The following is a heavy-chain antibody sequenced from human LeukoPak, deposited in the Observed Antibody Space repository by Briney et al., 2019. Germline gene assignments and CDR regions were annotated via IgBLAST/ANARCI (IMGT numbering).Heavy chain of an antibody. CDR1: GGSISSYY. V-gene: IGHV4-59*01. J-gene: IGHJ4*02. Sequence: SETLSLTCTVSGGSISSYYWSWIRQPPGKGLEWIGYIYYSGSTNYNPSLKSRVTISVDTSKNQFSLKLSSVTAADTAVYYCARARGGSSWFGLDYWGQGTLVTVSS. CDR2: IYYSGST. D-gene: IGHD6-13*01. CDR3: ARARGGSSWFGLDY.